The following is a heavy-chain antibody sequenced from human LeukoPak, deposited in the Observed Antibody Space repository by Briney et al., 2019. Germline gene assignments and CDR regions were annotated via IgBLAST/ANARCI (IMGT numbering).Heavy chain of an antibody. Sequence: GGSLRLSCAASGFRISTYAMHWVRQAPGKGLEYVSAINSNGGATDYADSVKGRFTISRDNSKNTLYLQMGSLRADDKGIYYCARTRVASRLIHYMAVCSKGTAVTVS. V-gene: IGHV3-64*02. CDR2: INSNGGAT. CDR1: GFRISTYA. D-gene: IGHD2-15*01. J-gene: IGHJ6*03. CDR3: ARTRVASRLIHYMAV.